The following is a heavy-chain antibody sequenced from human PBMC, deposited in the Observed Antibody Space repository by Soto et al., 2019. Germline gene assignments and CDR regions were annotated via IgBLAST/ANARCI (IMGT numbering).Heavy chain of an antibody. CDR3: DTMTYCSTASYRNYYYVMDV. J-gene: IGHJ6*02. V-gene: IGHV3-21*06. CDR1: GFTFTTYS. Sequence: GGSLRLSCAASGFTFTTYSLTWVRPAPGKGLEWVASIGSSSNYIYYADSVKGRFTISRDNAKNSLFLQMNSLRAEDTAVYYWDTMTYCSTASYRNYYYVMDVCGQGTTVTVSS. CDR2: IGSSSNYI. D-gene: IGHD2-2*01.